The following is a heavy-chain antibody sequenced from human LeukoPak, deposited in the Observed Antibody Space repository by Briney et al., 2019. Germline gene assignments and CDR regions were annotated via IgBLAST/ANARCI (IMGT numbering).Heavy chain of an antibody. V-gene: IGHV3-48*01. CDR2: ISSSSSTI. CDR3: ARSSRELGGYAPWELMPPFDY. D-gene: IGHD1-7*01. Sequence: PGWSLRLSCAASGFTFSSYRLNWVRQAPGKGLEWVSYISSSSSTIYYADFVKGRFTISRDNANNSLYLQMDSLRAEDTAVYYCARSSRELGGYAPWELMPPFDYWGQGTLVTVSS. CDR1: GFTFSSYR. J-gene: IGHJ4*02.